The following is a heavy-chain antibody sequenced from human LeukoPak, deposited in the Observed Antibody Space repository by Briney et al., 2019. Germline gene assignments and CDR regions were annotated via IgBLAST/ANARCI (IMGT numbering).Heavy chain of an antibody. CDR2: ISSSGSII. Sequence: GGSLRLSCVASGFTFSDYYMNWIRQTPGKGLEWISYISSSGSIIYYADSVKGRFTISRDNAKNSLYLQMNSLRAEDTAVYYCARAMGYYYYYMDVWGKGTTVTVSS. CDR1: GFTFSDYY. CDR3: ARAMGYYYYYMDV. J-gene: IGHJ6*03. V-gene: IGHV3-11*04.